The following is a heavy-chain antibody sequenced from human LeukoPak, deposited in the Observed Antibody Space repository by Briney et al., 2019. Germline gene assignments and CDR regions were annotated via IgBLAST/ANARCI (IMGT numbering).Heavy chain of an antibody. CDR2: ISYDGSNK. CDR3: ARDSYYYGSGSCY. CDR1: GFTFSNYA. Sequence: GGSLRLSCAASGFTFSNYAMHWVRQAPGKGLEWVAVISYDGSNKYYADSVKGRFTISRDNSKNTLYLQMNSLRAEDTAVYYCARDSYYYGSGSCYWGQGTLVTVSS. J-gene: IGHJ4*02. D-gene: IGHD3-10*01. V-gene: IGHV3-30-3*01.